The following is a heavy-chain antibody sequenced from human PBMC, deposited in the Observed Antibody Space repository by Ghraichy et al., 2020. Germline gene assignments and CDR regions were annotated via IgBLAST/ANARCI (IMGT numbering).Heavy chain of an antibody. CDR3: ARDPRSTYYYDSSGQLDY. V-gene: IGHV3-21*01. Sequence: GGSLRLSCAASGFTFSSYSMNWVRQAPGKGLEWVSSISSSSSYIYYADSVKGRFTISRDNAKNSLYLQMNSLRAEDTAVYYCARDPRSTYYYDSSGQLDYWGQGTLVTVSS. J-gene: IGHJ4*02. CDR2: ISSSSSYI. CDR1: GFTFSSYS. D-gene: IGHD3-22*01.